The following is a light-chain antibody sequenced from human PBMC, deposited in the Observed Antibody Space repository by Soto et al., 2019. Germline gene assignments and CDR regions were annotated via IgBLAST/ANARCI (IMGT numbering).Light chain of an antibody. J-gene: IGKJ1*01. CDR1: QSVTNNY. V-gene: IGKV3-20*01. CDR2: GVS. CDR3: QQSHSSPRT. Sequence: ESVLTQSPGTLSLSPGERATLSCRATQSVTNNYFAWYQQKPGQSPRLLIYGVSSRATDIPDRFSGSGSGTDFTLTISRLEPEDFGIYYCQQSHSSPRTFGQGTTV.